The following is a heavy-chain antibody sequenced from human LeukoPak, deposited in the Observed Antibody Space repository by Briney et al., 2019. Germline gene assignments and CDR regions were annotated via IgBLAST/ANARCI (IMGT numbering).Heavy chain of an antibody. CDR3: AKDHMSYDSSGYYYYFDY. J-gene: IGHJ4*02. V-gene: IGHV3-30*18. CDR1: GFPFSSYS. D-gene: IGHD3-22*01. CDR2: ISYDGSNK. Sequence: GGSLRLSCAASGFPFSSYSMTWVRQAPGKGLEWVAVISYDGSNKYYADSVKGRFTISRDNSKNTLYLQMNSLRAEDTAVYYCAKDHMSYDSSGYYYYFDYWGQGTLVTVSS.